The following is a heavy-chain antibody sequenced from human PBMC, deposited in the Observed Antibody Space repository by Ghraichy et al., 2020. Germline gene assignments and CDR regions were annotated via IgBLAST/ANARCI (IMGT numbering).Heavy chain of an antibody. CDR2: ISSDIRYI. Sequence: GGSLRLSCAASGFNINIYHMSWVRQAPGKGLEWVSSISSDIRYIYYAHSVMGRFTISRDDAKNSVDLHMSSLRPEDTAVYYCARAVSSTLILRSNWFDPWGQGTLVTVSS. CDR3: ARAVSSTLILRSNWFDP. V-gene: IGHV3-21*01. CDR1: GFNINIYH. D-gene: IGHD2-2*01. J-gene: IGHJ5*02.